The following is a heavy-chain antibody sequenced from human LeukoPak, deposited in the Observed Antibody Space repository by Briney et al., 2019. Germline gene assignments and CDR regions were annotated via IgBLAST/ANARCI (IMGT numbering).Heavy chain of an antibody. J-gene: IGHJ4*02. CDR2: ISWNSGSI. D-gene: IGHD3-10*01. CDR1: GFTFDDYA. V-gene: IGHV3-9*01. Sequence: GGSLRLSCAASGFTFDDYAMPWVRQAPGKGLEWVSGISWNSGSIGYADSVKGRFTISRDNAKNSLYLQMNSLRAEDTALYYCAKDGGIYWDGSGSNVDYWGQGTLVTVSS. CDR3: AKDGGIYWDGSGSNVDY.